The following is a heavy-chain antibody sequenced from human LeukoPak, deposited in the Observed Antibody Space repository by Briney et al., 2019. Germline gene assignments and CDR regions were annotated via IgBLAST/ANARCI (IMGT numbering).Heavy chain of an antibody. D-gene: IGHD1-26*01. J-gene: IGHJ1*01. V-gene: IGHV3-30*02. CDR3: ARGSPSGSYLAGSRAEYFQH. CDR1: GFTFSSYG. CDR2: IRYDGSNK. Sequence: GGSLRLSCAASGFTFSSYGMHWVRQAPGKGLEWVAFIRYDGSNKYYADSVKGRFTISRDNSKNTLYLQMNSLRAEDTAVYYCARGSPSGSYLAGSRAEYFQHWGQGTLVTVSS.